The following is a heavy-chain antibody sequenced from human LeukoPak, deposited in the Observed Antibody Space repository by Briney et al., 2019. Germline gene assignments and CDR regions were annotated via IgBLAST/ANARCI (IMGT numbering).Heavy chain of an antibody. CDR2: IYHSGST. V-gene: IGHV4-38-2*01. J-gene: IGHJ4*02. D-gene: IGHD6-19*01. CDR1: GYSISSGNY. Sequence: SETLSLTCSVSGYSISSGNYWGWIRLPPGKGLQWIGSIYHSGSTYYNPSLKSRVTISVDTSKNQFSLKLSSVTAADTAVYYCARQVSGWYEDYWGQGTLVTVSS. CDR3: ARQVSGWYEDY.